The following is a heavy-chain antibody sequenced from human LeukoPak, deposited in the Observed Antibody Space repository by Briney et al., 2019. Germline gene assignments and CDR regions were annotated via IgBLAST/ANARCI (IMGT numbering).Heavy chain of an antibody. J-gene: IGHJ4*02. Sequence: SETLSLTCTVSGGSISSSSYYWGWIRQPPGKGLGWIGSIYYSGSTNYNPSLKSRVTISVDTSKNQFSLKLSSVTAADTAVYYCARGGSSRPLDYWGQGTLVTVSS. D-gene: IGHD2-2*01. V-gene: IGHV4-39*07. CDR2: IYYSGST. CDR3: ARGGSSRPLDY. CDR1: GGSISSSSYY.